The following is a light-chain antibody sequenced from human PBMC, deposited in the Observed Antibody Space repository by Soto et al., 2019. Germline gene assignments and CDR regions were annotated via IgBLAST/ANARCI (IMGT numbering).Light chain of an antibody. V-gene: IGLV1-40*01. Sequence: QSVLAQPPSVSGAPGQRVTIPCTGSSSNIGAGYDVHWYQQLPGTAPKLLIYGNSNRPSGVPDRFSGSKSGTSASLAITGLQAEDEADYYCNSYTSSSTYVFGTGTKVTVL. CDR1: SSNIGAGYD. J-gene: IGLJ1*01. CDR2: GNS. CDR3: NSYTSSSTYV.